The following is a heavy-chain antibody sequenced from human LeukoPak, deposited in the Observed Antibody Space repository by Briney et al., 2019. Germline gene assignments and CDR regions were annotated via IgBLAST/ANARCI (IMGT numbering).Heavy chain of an antibody. D-gene: IGHD4-17*01. J-gene: IGHJ4*02. CDR3: ASAAVYGDPTNPYFDY. V-gene: IGHV1-2*02. Sequence: ASVKVSCKASGYTFTGYLMHWVRQAPGQGLEWMGWIDPNSGGTNYAQKFQGRVTMTRDTSINTAFMDLSRLRSDDSAVYYCASAAVYGDPTNPYFDYWGQGTLVTVSS. CDR2: IDPNSGGT. CDR1: GYTFTGYL.